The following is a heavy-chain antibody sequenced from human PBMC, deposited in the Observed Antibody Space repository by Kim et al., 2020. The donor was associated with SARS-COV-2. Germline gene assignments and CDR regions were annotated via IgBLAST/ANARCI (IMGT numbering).Heavy chain of an antibody. CDR3: AGHAPDDYGDYVSWFDP. CDR1: GGSISSYY. CDR2: IYYSWST. Sequence: SETLSLTCTVSGGSISSYYWSWIRQPPGKGLEWIGYIYYSWSTNYNPSLKSRVTISVDTSKNQFSLKLSSVTAADTAVYYCAGHAPDDYGDYVSWFDPWGQGPRATVSS. D-gene: IGHD4-17*01. V-gene: IGHV4-59*08. J-gene: IGHJ5*02.